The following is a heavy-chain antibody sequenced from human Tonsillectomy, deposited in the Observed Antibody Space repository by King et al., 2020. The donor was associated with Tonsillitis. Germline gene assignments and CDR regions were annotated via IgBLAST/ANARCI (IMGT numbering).Heavy chain of an antibody. Sequence: VQLVESGGGLVQPGGSLRLSCAASGFTFSSYAMSWVRQAPGKGLEWVSAISGSGGSTYYADSVKGRFTISRDNSKNTLYLQMNSLRAEDTAGYYCAKGRRQLFGVVIPLDYWGQGTLVTVSS. V-gene: IGHV3-23*04. J-gene: IGHJ4*02. CDR3: AKGRRQLFGVVIPLDY. CDR2: ISGSGGST. CDR1: GFTFSSYA. D-gene: IGHD3-3*01.